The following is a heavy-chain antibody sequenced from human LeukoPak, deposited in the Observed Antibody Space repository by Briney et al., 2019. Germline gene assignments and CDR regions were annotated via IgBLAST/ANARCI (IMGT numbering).Heavy chain of an antibody. CDR2: INHSGSA. V-gene: IGHV4-34*01. CDR1: GGSFSGYY. Sequence: SETLSLTCAVYGGSFSGYYWSWIRQPPGKGLEWIGEINHSGSANYNPSLKSRVTISVGTSKNQFSLKLSSVTAADTAVYYCAFSLVAAFDYWGQETLVTVSS. J-gene: IGHJ4*02. CDR3: AFSLVAAFDY.